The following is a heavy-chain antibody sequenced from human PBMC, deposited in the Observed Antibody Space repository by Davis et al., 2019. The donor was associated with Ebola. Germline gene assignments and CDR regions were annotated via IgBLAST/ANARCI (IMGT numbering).Heavy chain of an antibody. J-gene: IGHJ3*02. CDR1: GFTFSSYG. V-gene: IGHV3-30*02. Sequence: GESLKISCAASGFTFSSYGMHWVRQAPGKGLEWVAFIRYDGSNKYYADSVKGRFTISRDDSKNTLYLRMNSLRAEDTAVYYCAKDHFHSNGNYDALDIWGQGTMVTVSS. D-gene: IGHD1-7*01. CDR2: IRYDGSNK. CDR3: AKDHFHSNGNYDALDI.